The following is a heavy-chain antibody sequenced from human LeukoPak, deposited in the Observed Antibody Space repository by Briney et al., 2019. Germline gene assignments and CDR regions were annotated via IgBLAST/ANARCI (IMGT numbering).Heavy chain of an antibody. CDR1: GGTFSSHA. D-gene: IGHD3-3*01. J-gene: IGHJ6*02. Sequence: ASVKVSCKASGGTFSSHAISWVRQAPGQGLEWMGGIIPIFGTANYAQKFQGRVTITADESTSTAYMELSSLRSEDTAVYYCARGAHYDFWSGSYAGMDVWGQGTTVTVSS. CDR3: ARGAHYDFWSGSYAGMDV. CDR2: IIPIFGTA. V-gene: IGHV1-69*01.